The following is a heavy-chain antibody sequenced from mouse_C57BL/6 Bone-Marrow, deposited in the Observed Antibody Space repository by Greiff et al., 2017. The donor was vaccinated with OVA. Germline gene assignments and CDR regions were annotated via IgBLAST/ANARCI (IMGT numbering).Heavy chain of an antibody. CDR1: GFTFSSYA. CDR3: ARVMVTTGCFDY. Sequence: DVMLVESGGGLVKPGGSLKLSCAASGFTFSSYAMSWVRQTPEKRLEWVATISDGGSYTYYPDNVKGRFTISRDNAKNNLYLQMSHLKSEDTAMYYCARVMVTTGCFDYWGQGTTLTVSS. J-gene: IGHJ2*01. V-gene: IGHV5-4*03. D-gene: IGHD2-2*01. CDR2: ISDGGSYT.